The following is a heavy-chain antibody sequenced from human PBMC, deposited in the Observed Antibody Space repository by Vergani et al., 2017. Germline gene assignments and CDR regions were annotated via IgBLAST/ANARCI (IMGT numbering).Heavy chain of an antibody. D-gene: IGHD2-21*01. V-gene: IGHV3-30*02. CDR3: ARDELRDAFDL. CDR1: GFASDTYG. Sequence: QVQLVESGGGVVQPGGSLRLSCVASGFASDTYGMHWVRQAPGKGLEWVAFIRFDGSNKFYSDSVKGRFSIDRDNSKKTHYLQMSGLTGDDTAMYYCARDELRDAFDLWGQGTLVIVSS. CDR2: IRFDGSNK. J-gene: IGHJ3*01.